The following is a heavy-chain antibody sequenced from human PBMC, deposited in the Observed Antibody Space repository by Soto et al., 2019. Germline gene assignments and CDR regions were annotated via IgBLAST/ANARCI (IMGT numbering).Heavy chain of an antibody. CDR1: GFTFGSYS. CDR2: ITGSGTST. J-gene: IGHJ4*02. CDR3: AMESELIEDNYGACFDY. Sequence: EVQLLESGGGLVQPGGSLRLSCAASGFTFGSYSMHWVRQAPGKGLEWVSSITGSGTSTYYADSVKGRFTLSRDNSKNTLSTRMNSLRAEDTGAYYWAMESELIEDNYGACFDYWGQGTLVTVSS. V-gene: IGHV3-23*01. D-gene: IGHD5-18*01.